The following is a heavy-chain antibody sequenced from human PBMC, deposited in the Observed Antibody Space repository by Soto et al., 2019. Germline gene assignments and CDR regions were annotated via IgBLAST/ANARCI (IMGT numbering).Heavy chain of an antibody. D-gene: IGHD2-21*01. V-gene: IGHV2-5*02. CDR3: ALDSYGGDYYRDDAFGT. CDR1: GFSLSTSGMG. J-gene: IGHJ3*02. Sequence: QITLKESGPTIVKPTQTLTLTCTFSGFSLSTSGMGVGWIRQPPGKALAWRELIYWDDDKRYSPSLKNRLTITTAKGTSKKQGVRTVTHMEPMDTAKYYCALDSYGGDYYRDDAFGTWGQGTMVTVSS. CDR2: IYWDDDK.